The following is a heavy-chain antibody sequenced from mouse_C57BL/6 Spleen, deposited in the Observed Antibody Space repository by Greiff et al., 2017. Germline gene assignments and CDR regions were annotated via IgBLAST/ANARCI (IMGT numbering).Heavy chain of an antibody. Sequence: VQLKESGPELVKPGASVKISCKASGYSFTDYNMNWVKQSNGTSLEWIGVINPNYGTTSYNPKFKGKATLTVDQASSPAYMQLNSLTSEDSAVYYCARRYYGNFFDYWGQGTTLTVSS. CDR3: ARRYYGNFFDY. V-gene: IGHV1-39*01. CDR2: INPNYGTT. D-gene: IGHD2-1*01. CDR1: GYSFTDYN. J-gene: IGHJ2*01.